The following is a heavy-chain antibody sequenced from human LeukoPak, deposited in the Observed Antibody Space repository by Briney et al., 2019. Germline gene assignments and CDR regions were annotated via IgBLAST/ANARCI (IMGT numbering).Heavy chain of an antibody. CDR2: ISSSSSYI. D-gene: IGHD3-16*01. J-gene: IGHJ3*02. Sequence: GGSLILSCSTSGFTFIASDMNTVRQTPGKGLEWVSSISSSSSYIYYAYSVKGRVSISRDNAKKPRSLQMNSLRAEDTPVYDCARIPVCAPPPLDAFDIWGQGTLVTVSS. V-gene: IGHV3-21*01. CDR3: ARIPVCAPPPLDAFDI. CDR1: GFTFIASD.